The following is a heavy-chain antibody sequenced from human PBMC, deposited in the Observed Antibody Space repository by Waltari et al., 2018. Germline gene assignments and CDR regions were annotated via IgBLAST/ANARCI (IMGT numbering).Heavy chain of an antibody. V-gene: IGHV3-15*01. Sequence: EVQLVESGGGLAKPGESLRLSCAASGFPFSRAWRNWVRQAPGKGLEWVGRIRSKTDGGTTDYAAPVRGRFTISRDDSKNTLSLQMDSLKAEDTAVYYCAYRYSDNGKWGQGTLVTVSS. J-gene: IGHJ4*02. CDR3: AYRYSDNGK. CDR1: GFPFSRAW. CDR2: IRSKTDGGTT. D-gene: IGHD5-12*01.